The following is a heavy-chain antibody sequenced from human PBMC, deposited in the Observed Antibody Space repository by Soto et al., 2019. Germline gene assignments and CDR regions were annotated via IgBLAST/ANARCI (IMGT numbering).Heavy chain of an antibody. CDR3: ARGGYGDGLDAFDI. J-gene: IGHJ3*02. V-gene: IGHV3-30*03. CDR1: GFTFSDYG. Sequence: QVQLVESGGGVVQPGRSLRLSCVVSGFTFSDYGMHWVRQAPGKGLEWVAVISFDGSNKYYADSVKGRFGIDRDNSKNTLYLQMNSLRVEDTAVYYCARGGYGDGLDAFDIWGQGTMVTVSS. D-gene: IGHD4-17*01. CDR2: ISFDGSNK.